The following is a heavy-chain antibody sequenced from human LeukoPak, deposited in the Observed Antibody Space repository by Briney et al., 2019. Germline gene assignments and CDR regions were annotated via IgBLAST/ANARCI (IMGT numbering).Heavy chain of an antibody. J-gene: IGHJ4*02. CDR3: ARASDYYDSSGYYDY. D-gene: IGHD3-22*01. CDR2: IKPNSGGT. CDR1: GYTFTGYY. V-gene: IGHV1-2*02. Sequence: ASVKVSCKASGYTFTGYYMHWVRQAPGQGLEWMGWIKPNSGGTNYAQKFQGRVTMTRDTSISTAYMELSRLRSDDTAVYYCARASDYYDSSGYYDYWGQGTLVTVSS.